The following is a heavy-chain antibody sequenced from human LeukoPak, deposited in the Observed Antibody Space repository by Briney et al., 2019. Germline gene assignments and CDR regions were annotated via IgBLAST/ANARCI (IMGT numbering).Heavy chain of an antibody. CDR1: GFTFSTCS. V-gene: IGHV3-48*01. Sequence: PGGSLRLSCAAFGFTFSTCSMNWVRQAPGKGLEWVSYISSTSNTIYYADSVKGRFTISRDNSKNTLYLQMNSLRAEDTAVYYCAKGPYGDYAGWYFQHWGQGTLVTVSS. CDR2: ISSTSNTI. J-gene: IGHJ1*01. D-gene: IGHD4-17*01. CDR3: AKGPYGDYAGWYFQH.